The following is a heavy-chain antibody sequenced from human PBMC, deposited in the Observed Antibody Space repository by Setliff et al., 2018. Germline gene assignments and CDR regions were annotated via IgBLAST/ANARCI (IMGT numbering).Heavy chain of an antibody. V-gene: IGHV4-39*01. D-gene: IGHD1-26*01. CDR1: GGSISSSSSY. J-gene: IGHJ4*02. CDR2: IYYTGTT. CDR3: ARHNVGATYFDY. Sequence: LSLTCSVSGGSISSSSSYWGWIRQPPGKGLEWIGSIYYTGTTYYNPSLKSRITISVDTSKNQFSLKLNSVTAADTAVYYCARHNVGATYFDYWGQGTLVTVSS.